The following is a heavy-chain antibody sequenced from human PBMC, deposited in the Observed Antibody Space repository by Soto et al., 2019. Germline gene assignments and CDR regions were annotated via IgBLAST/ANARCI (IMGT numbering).Heavy chain of an antibody. D-gene: IGHD5-18*01. Sequence: SETLSLTCTVSGASMNNYYWTWIRQPPGKGLEWLGEIYHSGSTNYNPSLKSRLTISVETSKHQYSLKLNSVTAADTAIYYCARHVDTAMGTDYWGQGTLVTVSS. CDR2: IYHSGST. CDR1: GASMNNYY. V-gene: IGHV4-59*08. J-gene: IGHJ4*02. CDR3: ARHVDTAMGTDY.